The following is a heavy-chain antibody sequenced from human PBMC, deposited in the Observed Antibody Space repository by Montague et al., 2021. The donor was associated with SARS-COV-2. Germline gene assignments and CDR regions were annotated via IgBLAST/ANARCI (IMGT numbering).Heavy chain of an antibody. CDR2: ISSSGSTI. D-gene: IGHD3-9*01. Sequence: SLRLSCSASGFTFSDYYMSWIRQAPGKGLEWISYISSSGSTIYHXDSVKGRFTISRDSSNNAVSLQMNSLRVEDTAVYYCARAPIKRWPQNYNNYGLDVWGRGTTVVVSS. CDR3: ARAPIKRWPQNYNNYGLDV. J-gene: IGHJ6*02. V-gene: IGHV3-11*01. CDR1: GFTFSDYY.